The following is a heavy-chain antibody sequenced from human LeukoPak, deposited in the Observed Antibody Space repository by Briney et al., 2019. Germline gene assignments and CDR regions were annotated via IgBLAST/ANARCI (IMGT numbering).Heavy chain of an antibody. V-gene: IGHV5-51*01. CDR3: ARRSNSGYEAFEF. D-gene: IGHD5-12*01. CDR1: RGSFTSYW. Sequence: GESLQISSKGARGSFTSYWIGWVGRMPGKGGEWRGIIYPGEGDTRYNPSFQREGTISVDKSISTAYLQWSSLKPTDTAMYYCARRSNSGYEAFEFWGQGTLVPVSS. CDR2: IYPGEGDT. J-gene: IGHJ4*02.